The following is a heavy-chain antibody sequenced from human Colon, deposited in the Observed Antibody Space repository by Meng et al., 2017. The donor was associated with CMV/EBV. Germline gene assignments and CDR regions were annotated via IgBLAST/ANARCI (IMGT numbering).Heavy chain of an antibody. CDR1: GAVINRGGDY. CDR2: ISYTGST. Sequence: SGAVINRGGDYWSWIRQRPGKGLEWIGYISYTGSTNYNPSLKSRVIISEGTSRSQFSLKVTSVTAADTAMYYCARTRVIPPSYWFDPWGQGILVTVSS. J-gene: IGHJ5*02. D-gene: IGHD2-21*01. CDR3: ARTRVIPPSYWFDP. V-gene: IGHV4-31*02.